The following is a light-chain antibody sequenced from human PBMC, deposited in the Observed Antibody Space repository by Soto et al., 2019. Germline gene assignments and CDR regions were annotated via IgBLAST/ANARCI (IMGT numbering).Light chain of an antibody. Sequence: VMTQSPTTLTESPGERATLSCRASHSVGSNLAWYQQNPGQAPRLLIYGASTRATGVPARFSGSGSATQFTLTISSLQSEDFGFYYFQQYKQWPVAFGGGTKVEIK. CDR3: QQYKQWPVA. CDR1: HSVGSN. CDR2: GAS. V-gene: IGKV3-15*01. J-gene: IGKJ4*01.